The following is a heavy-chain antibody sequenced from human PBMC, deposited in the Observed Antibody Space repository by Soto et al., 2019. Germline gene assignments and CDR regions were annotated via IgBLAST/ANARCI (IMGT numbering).Heavy chain of an antibody. CDR2: VNYSGSS. V-gene: IGHV4-59*01. CDR1: GGSINSYY. J-gene: IGHJ4*02. CDR3: ATNWFSVAGRFHFDD. D-gene: IGHD6-19*01. Sequence: SETLSLTCTVYGGSINSYYWSWIRQPPGKGLEWIGYVNYSGSSDSSPSLKSRVTISIDTSKKQASLKLNSVTAADTAVYYCATNWFSVAGRFHFDDWGQGIPVTVSS.